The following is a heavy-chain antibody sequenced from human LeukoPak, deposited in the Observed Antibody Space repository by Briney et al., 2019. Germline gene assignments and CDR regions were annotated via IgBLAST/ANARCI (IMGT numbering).Heavy chain of an antibody. J-gene: IGHJ6*03. CDR2: IYTSGST. CDR3: ARGGYSSPGHYYYYYMDV. V-gene: IGHV4-61*02. CDR1: GGSISSGSYY. D-gene: IGHD6-13*01. Sequence: SQTLSLTCTVSGGSISSGSYYWSWIRQPAGKGLGWIGRIYTSGSTNYNPSLKSRVTISVDTSKNQFSLKLSSVTAADTAVYYCARGGYSSPGHYYYYYMDVWGKGTTVTVSS.